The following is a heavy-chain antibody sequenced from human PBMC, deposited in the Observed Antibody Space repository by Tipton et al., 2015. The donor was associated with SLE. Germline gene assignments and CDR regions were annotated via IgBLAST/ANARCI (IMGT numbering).Heavy chain of an antibody. V-gene: IGHV4-59*07. D-gene: IGHD3-16*02. CDR3: ARGDYVWGSYRLDY. CDR2: IYYSGNT. J-gene: IGHJ4*02. CDR1: GGAISSYY. Sequence: TLSLTCTVSGGAISSYYWSWIRQPPGKGLEWIGYIYYSGNTHYNPSLKSRVTISVDTSKNQFSLKLSSVTAADTAVYYCARGDYVWGSYRLDYWGQGTLVTVSS.